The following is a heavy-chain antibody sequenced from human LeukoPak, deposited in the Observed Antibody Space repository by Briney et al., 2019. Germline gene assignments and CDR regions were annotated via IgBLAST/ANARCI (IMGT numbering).Heavy chain of an antibody. J-gene: IGHJ4*02. V-gene: IGHV3-30-3*01. Sequence: GRSLRLSCATSGLTFSRYAMHWVRQAPGKGLEWVALISYDANIGSNKYYADSVKGRFTISRDNSKNTLYLQMNSLRAEDTAVYYCARDGGYDFWSGYYQDYWGQGTLVTVSS. CDR3: ARDGGYDFWSGYYQDY. D-gene: IGHD3-3*01. CDR1: GLTFSRYA. CDR2: ISYDANIGSNK.